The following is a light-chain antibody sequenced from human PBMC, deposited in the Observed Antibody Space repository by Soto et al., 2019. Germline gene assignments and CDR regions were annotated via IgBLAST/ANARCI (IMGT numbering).Light chain of an antibody. J-gene: IGKJ5*01. CDR1: QRISSGH. CDR3: QYYDRPPT. V-gene: IGKV3-20*01. Sequence: EIVLTQSPGTLSLSPGERATLSCRASQRISSGHLGWYQQKPGQAPRLLIYGVSSRATGIPDRFSGSGSGTDFTLTISRLEPEDFAVYSCQYYDRPPTFGQGTRLDIK. CDR2: GVS.